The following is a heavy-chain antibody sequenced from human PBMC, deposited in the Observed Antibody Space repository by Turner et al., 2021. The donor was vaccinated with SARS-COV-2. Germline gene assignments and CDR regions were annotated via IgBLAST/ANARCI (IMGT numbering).Heavy chain of an antibody. J-gene: IGHJ6*02. D-gene: IGHD6-19*01. CDR1: GYTLIELS. CDR3: ATVCAVAGLSYNMDV. CDR2: FDPEDAET. V-gene: IGHV1-24*01. Sequence: QLQLVQSGAEVKKPGASVKVSCKVSGYTLIELSMHGVRQAPGKGLEWMGGFDPEDAETIYAKKFQGRVTMTEDTSTDTAYMELSSLRSEDTAVYYCATVCAVAGLSYNMDVWGQGTTVTVSS.